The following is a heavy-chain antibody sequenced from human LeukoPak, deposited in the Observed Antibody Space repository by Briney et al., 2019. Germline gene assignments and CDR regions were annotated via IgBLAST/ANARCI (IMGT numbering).Heavy chain of an antibody. CDR3: TRGRDTTGYFVY. CDR2: IDTNTGNP. Sequence: ASVKVSCKASGYTFTSYGISWVRLAPGQGLEWMGWIDTNTGNPTYAQGFAGRFVFSLDTSVTTTYLQISSLKAEGTAVYFCTRGRDTTGYFVYWGQGTLVTVSS. J-gene: IGHJ4*02. V-gene: IGHV7-4-1*02. D-gene: IGHD3-22*01. CDR1: GYTFTSYG.